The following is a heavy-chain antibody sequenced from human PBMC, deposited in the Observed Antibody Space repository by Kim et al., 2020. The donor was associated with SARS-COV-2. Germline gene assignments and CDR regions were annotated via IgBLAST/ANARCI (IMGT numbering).Heavy chain of an antibody. D-gene: IGHD5-12*01. V-gene: IGHV4-34*01. Sequence: SETLSLTCAVYGGSFSGYYWSWIRQPPGKGLEWIGEINHSGSTNYNPSLKSRVTISVDTSKNQFSLKLSSVTAADTAVYYCAREGGYDYRLNKPFDYWGQGTLVTVSS. CDR2: INHSGST. CDR3: AREGGYDYRLNKPFDY. CDR1: GGSFSGYY. J-gene: IGHJ4*02.